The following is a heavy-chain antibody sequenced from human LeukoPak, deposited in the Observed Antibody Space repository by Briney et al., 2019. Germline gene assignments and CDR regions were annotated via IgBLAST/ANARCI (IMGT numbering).Heavy chain of an antibody. J-gene: IGHJ4*02. V-gene: IGHV3-11*01. CDR2: ISSSGSTI. Sequence: PGGSLRLSCAASGFTFSDYYMSWIRQAPGKGLEWVSYISSSGSTIYYADSVKGRFTISRDNAKNSLYLQMNSLRAEDTAVYYCARGSPTWIQLWLGVFDYWGLGTLVTVSS. D-gene: IGHD5-18*01. CDR1: GFTFSDYY. CDR3: ARGSPTWIQLWLGVFDY.